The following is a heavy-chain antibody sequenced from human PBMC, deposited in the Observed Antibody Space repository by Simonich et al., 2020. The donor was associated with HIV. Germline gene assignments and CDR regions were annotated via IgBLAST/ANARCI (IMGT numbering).Heavy chain of an antibody. V-gene: IGHV4-34*01. CDR1: GGSFSGYY. CDR3: ARGRRWAYY. Sequence: QVQLQQWGAGLLKPSETLSLTCAVYGGSFSGYYWSWIRQPPWKVLEWIGEIKHSGSTNYDPSLKSRVTISVDTSKNQFSLKLSSVTAADTAVYYCARGRRWAYYWGQGTLVTVSS. J-gene: IGHJ4*02. D-gene: IGHD6-13*01. CDR2: IKHSGST.